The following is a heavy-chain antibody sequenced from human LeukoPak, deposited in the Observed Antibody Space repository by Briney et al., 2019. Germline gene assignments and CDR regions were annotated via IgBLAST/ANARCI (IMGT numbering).Heavy chain of an antibody. V-gene: IGHV3-30*18. J-gene: IGHJ4*02. CDR3: AKGITGMDF. Sequence: GGSLRLSCAASGFTFSSYGMHWVRQAPGKGLEWVAVISYDGSNNYYADSVKGRFSISRDNSRNTLYLQMNGLRAEDTAVYYCAKGITGMDFWGQGSLVTVSS. D-gene: IGHD3-16*01. CDR1: GFTFSSYG. CDR2: ISYDGSNN.